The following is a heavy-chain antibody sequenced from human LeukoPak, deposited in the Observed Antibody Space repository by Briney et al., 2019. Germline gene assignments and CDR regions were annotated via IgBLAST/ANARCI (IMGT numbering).Heavy chain of an antibody. CDR2: ITGSGGNT. CDR1: GFTFSSSA. V-gene: IGHV3-23*01. J-gene: IGHJ4*02. D-gene: IGHD3-22*01. CDR3: ARPRGSSGQYFFDY. Sequence: GGSLRLSCAASGFTFSSSAMTWVRQAPGKGPEWVSTITGSGGNTYYADSVKGQLSISRDNSKNTLYLQMNSLRAEDTAVYYCARPRGSSGQYFFDYWGQGTLVTVSS.